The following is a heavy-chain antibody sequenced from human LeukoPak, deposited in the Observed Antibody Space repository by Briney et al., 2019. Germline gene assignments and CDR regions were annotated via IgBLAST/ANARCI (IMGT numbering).Heavy chain of an antibody. CDR3: ARRGYCSSTSCYNDPENAFDI. D-gene: IGHD2-2*02. Sequence: SETLSLTCAVSGYSISSGYYWGWIRQPPGKGLEWIGSIYHSGSTYYNPSLRSRVTISVDTSKNQFSLKLSSVTAADTAVYYCARRGYCSSTSCYNDPENAFDIWGQGTMVTVSS. V-gene: IGHV4-38-2*01. J-gene: IGHJ3*02. CDR1: GYSISSGYY. CDR2: IYHSGST.